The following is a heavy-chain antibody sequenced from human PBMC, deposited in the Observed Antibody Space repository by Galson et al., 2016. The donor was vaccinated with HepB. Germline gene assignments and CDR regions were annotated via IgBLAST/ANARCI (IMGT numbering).Heavy chain of an antibody. D-gene: IGHD3-10*01. CDR1: GFTVSSSY. J-gene: IGHJ4*02. Sequence: SLRLSCAASGFTVSSSYMTWVRQAPGKGLQWISVFYSSGTKYVANLVQGRFTISRDTSMNTLYLQMHSLKDEDTAVYFCARDLGSGRSDYWGQGTLVTVSS. V-gene: IGHV3-53*01. CDR2: FYSSGTK. CDR3: ARDLGSGRSDY.